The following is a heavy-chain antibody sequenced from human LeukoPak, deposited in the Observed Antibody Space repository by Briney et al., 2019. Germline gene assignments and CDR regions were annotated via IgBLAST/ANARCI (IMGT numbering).Heavy chain of an antibody. CDR2: IYYSGST. CDR3: AREYRVTRGAFDI. CDR1: GGSISSGGYY. J-gene: IGHJ3*02. V-gene: IGHV4-31*03. Sequence: PSETLSLTCTVSGGSISSGGYYWSWIRQHPGKGLEWIGYIYYSGSTYYNPSLKSRVTISVDTSKNQFSLKLSSVTAADTAVYYCAREYRVTRGAFDIWGQGTMVTVSS. D-gene: IGHD2-21*02.